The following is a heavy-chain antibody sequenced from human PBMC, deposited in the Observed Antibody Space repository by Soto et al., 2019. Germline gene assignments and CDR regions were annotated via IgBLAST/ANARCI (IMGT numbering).Heavy chain of an antibody. V-gene: IGHV3-23*01. CDR3: AKSPSFGQLWFSFDY. D-gene: IGHD5-18*01. Sequence: GGSLRLSCAASGFTFSSYAMSWVRQAPGKGLEWVSAISGSGGSTYYADSVKGRFTISRDNSKNTLYLQMNSLRAEDTAVYYCAKSPSFGQLWFSFDYWGQGTLVTVSS. J-gene: IGHJ4*02. CDR1: GFTFSSYA. CDR2: ISGSGGST.